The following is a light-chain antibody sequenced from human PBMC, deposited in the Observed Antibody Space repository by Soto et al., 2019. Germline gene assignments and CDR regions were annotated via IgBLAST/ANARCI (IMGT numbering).Light chain of an antibody. J-gene: IGKJ1*01. CDR2: GAS. CDR3: QQYNNWPPWT. Sequence: EIVLTHSPATLSLSPWERATLSCRASQSVSSYLAWYQQKPGQAPRLLIYGASTRATGIPARFSGSGSGTEFTLIISSLQSEDFAVYYCQQYNNWPPWTFGQGTKVDIK. V-gene: IGKV3-15*01. CDR1: QSVSSY.